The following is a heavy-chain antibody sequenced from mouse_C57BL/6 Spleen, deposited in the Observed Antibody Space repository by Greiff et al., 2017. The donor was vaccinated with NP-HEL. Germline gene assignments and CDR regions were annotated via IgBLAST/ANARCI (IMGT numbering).Heavy chain of an antibody. CDR3: ARLRLLYVDY. CDR2: INPNNGGT. Sequence: EVQLQQSGPELVKPGASVKISCKASGYTFTDYYMNWVKQSHGKSLEWIGDINPNNGGTSYNQKFKGKATLTVDKSSSTAYMELRSLTSEDSAVYYCARLRLLYVDYWGQGTTLTVSS. V-gene: IGHV1-26*01. D-gene: IGHD2-3*01. CDR1: GYTFTDYY. J-gene: IGHJ2*01.